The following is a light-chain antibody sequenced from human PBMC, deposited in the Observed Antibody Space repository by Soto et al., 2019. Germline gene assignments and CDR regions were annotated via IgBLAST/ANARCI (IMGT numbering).Light chain of an antibody. J-gene: IGLJ2*01. Sequence: QAVVTQEPSLSVSPGGTVTLTCGSSTGAVTNGHYPYWFQQRPGQAPRTLISDTSNRHSWTPARFSGSLLGCKAALTLSGAQAEDEADYYCLLSFSGLEVFGGGTKLTVL. CDR1: TGAVTNGHY. CDR3: LLSFSGLEV. V-gene: IGLV7-46*01. CDR2: DTS.